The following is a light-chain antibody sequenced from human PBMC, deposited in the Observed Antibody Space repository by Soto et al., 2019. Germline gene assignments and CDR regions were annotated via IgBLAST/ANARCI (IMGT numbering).Light chain of an antibody. J-gene: IGKJ4*01. CDR2: DAS. CDR3: HQRAGWPPT. V-gene: IGKV3-11*01. Sequence: EIVLTQSPVTLSLSPGERATLSCRATRSVNNFVAWYQQKPGQAPSLLISDASNRATGIPDRFSGSGSGTDFTLTINSLEPEDFAVYFSHQRAGWPPTFGGGTKVEIK. CDR1: RSVNNF.